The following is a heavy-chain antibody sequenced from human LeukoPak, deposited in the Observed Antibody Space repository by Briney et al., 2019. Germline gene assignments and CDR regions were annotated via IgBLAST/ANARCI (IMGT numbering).Heavy chain of an antibody. D-gene: IGHD4/OR15-4a*01. CDR1: RYTFTSYD. CDR3: ARKNYGSNRWFDP. CDR2: MNPNSGNT. Sequence: GASVKVSSKASRYTFTSYDINWVRQATGQGLEWMGWMNPNSGNTGYAQKFQGRVTMTRNTSISTAYMELSSLRSEDTAVYYCARKNYGSNRWFDPWGQGTLVTVSS. V-gene: IGHV1-8*01. J-gene: IGHJ5*02.